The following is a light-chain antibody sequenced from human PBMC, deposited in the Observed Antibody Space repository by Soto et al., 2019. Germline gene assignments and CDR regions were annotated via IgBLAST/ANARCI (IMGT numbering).Light chain of an antibody. CDR2: RNN. J-gene: IGLJ2*01. CDR1: SSNIGSNY. Sequence: VLTQPPSASGTPGQRVTISCSGSSSNIGSNYVYWYQQLPGTAPKLLIYRNNQRPSGVPDRFSGSKSGTSASLAISGLRSEDEADYYCAAWDDSLSAVVFGGGTQLTVL. CDR3: AAWDDSLSAVV. V-gene: IGLV1-47*01.